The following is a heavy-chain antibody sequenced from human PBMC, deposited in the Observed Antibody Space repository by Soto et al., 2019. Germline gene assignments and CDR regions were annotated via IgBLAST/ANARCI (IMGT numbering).Heavy chain of an antibody. CDR3: AKDRNRWLRFDLGY. Sequence: EVQLLESGGGLVQPGGSLRLSYAASRFTFSSYAMSWVRQAPGKGLEWVSSITGSAGSTYYADSVKGRFTISRDNSKNTLYLQMNSLRAEDTAVYYCAKDRNRWLRFDLGYWGQGTLVTVSS. CDR1: RFTFSSYA. D-gene: IGHD5-12*01. V-gene: IGHV3-23*01. CDR2: ITGSAGST. J-gene: IGHJ4*02.